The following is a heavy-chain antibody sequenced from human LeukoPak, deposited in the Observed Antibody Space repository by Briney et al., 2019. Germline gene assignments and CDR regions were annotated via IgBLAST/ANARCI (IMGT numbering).Heavy chain of an antibody. D-gene: IGHD6-13*01. J-gene: IGHJ5*02. V-gene: IGHV7-4-1*02. CDR1: GYTFTNYA. Sequence: GASVKVSCKASGYTFTNYAMNWVRQAPGQGLEWMGWINTNTGNPTYAQGFTGRFVFSLDTSVSTAYLQISSLKAEDTAVYYCARDFVPGYSSSWGFDPWGQGTLVTVSS. CDR2: INTNTGNP. CDR3: ARDFVPGYSSSWGFDP.